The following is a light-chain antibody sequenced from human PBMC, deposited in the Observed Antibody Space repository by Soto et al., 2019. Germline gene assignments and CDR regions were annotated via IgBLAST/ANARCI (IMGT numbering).Light chain of an antibody. J-gene: IGKJ1*01. CDR2: EAS. CDR1: QGIRHY. Sequence: DIQMTQSPSSLSASVGDRVTITCPASQGIRHYLAWYQQKPGKVPNLLIYEASNLQSGVPSRFRGGGSGTEFTLTISSLQPDDFATYYCQQYKTHSKTFGQGTKVDIK. V-gene: IGKV1-27*01. CDR3: QQYKTHSKT.